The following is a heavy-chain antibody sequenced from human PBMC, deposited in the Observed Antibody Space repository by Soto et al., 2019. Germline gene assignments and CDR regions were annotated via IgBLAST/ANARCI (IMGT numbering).Heavy chain of an antibody. CDR3: AREGSPYYYDSSGRSTPNYCYGMDV. CDR1: GYTFTSYY. J-gene: IGHJ6*02. V-gene: IGHV1-46*01. D-gene: IGHD3-22*01. CDR2: INPSGGST. Sequence: ASVKVSCKASGYTFTSYYMHWVRQAPGQGLEWMGIINPSGGSTSYAQKFQGRVTMTRDTSTSTVYMELSSLRSEDTAVYYCAREGSPYYYDSSGRSTPNYCYGMDVWGQGTTVTVSS.